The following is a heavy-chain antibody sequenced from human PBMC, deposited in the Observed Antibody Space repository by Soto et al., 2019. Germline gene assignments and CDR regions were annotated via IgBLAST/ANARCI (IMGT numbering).Heavy chain of an antibody. CDR3: TTDSADIVVVPATFGMDV. Sequence: GGSLRLSCAASGFSVSSNYMIWVRQAPGKGLEWVGRIKSITDGGTTDYAAPVKGRFTISRDDSKDTLYLQMNNLRTEDTAVYHCTTDSADIVVVPATFGMDVWGQGTTVTVSS. D-gene: IGHD2-2*01. CDR2: IKSITDGGTT. V-gene: IGHV3-15*01. CDR1: GFSVSSNY. J-gene: IGHJ6*02.